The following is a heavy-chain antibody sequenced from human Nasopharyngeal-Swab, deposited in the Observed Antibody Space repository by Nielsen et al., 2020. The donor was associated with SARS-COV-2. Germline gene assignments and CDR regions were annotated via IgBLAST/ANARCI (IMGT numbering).Heavy chain of an antibody. CDR1: GGSISSYY. CDR2: IYTSGST. D-gene: IGHD3-3*01. CDR3: ARGSRFTIFGVVPDYYYGMDV. J-gene: IGHJ6*02. V-gene: IGHV4-4*07. Sequence: SETLSLTCTVSGGSISSYYWSWIRQPAGKGLEWIGRIYTSGSTNYNPSLKSRVTMSVDTSKNQFSLKLSSVTAADMAVYYCARGSRFTIFGVVPDYYYGMDVWGQGTTVTVSS.